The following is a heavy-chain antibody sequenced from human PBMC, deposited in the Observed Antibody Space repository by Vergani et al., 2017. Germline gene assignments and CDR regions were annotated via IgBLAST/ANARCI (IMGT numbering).Heavy chain of an antibody. CDR3: ARDREIYDFWSGYGGMDV. J-gene: IGHJ6*02. Sequence: QVQLVQSGAEVKKPGASVKVSCKASGYTFTSYGISWVRQAPGQGLEWMGWISAYNGNTNYAQKLHGRVTMTTDTSTSTAYMELRSLRSDDTAVYYCARDREIYDFWSGYGGMDVWGQGTTVTVSS. D-gene: IGHD3-3*01. V-gene: IGHV1-18*01. CDR2: ISAYNGNT. CDR1: GYTFTSYG.